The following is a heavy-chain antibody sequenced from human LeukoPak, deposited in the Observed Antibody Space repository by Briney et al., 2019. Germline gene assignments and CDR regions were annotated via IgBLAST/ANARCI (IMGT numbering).Heavy chain of an antibody. D-gene: IGHD3-10*01. CDR2: IKEDGSEK. J-gene: IGHJ4*02. CDR3: TRDGLLWFGDSRTDF. V-gene: IGHV3-7*01. CDR1: GFTFSSYW. Sequence: GGSLRLSCAAAGFTFSSYWMSWVRQAPGKGLEWVANIKEDGSEKYYVDSVKGRFTISRDNAKNSLFLQMNSLRAEDTTVYYCTRDGLLWFGDSRTDFWGQGTLVTVSS.